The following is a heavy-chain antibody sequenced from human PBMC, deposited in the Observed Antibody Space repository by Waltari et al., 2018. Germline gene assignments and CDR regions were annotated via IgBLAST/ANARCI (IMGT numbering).Heavy chain of an antibody. Sequence: QVQLVQSGAEVKKPGASVKVSCQASGYTFTGYYMPWVRQAPGQGLEWMGWINSNSCGTNYAQKFQGRVTMTRDTSISTAYMELSRLRSDDTAVYYCASSATKGSWFDPLGQGTLVTVSS. CDR3: ASSATKGSWFDP. CDR1: GYTFTGYY. J-gene: IGHJ5*02. V-gene: IGHV1-2*02. CDR2: INSNSCGT. D-gene: IGHD2-15*01.